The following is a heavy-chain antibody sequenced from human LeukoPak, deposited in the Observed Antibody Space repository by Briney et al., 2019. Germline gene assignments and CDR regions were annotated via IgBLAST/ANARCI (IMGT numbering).Heavy chain of an antibody. J-gene: IGHJ6*03. CDR1: GGSISSYY. Sequence: SETLSLTCTVSGGSISSYYWSWIRQPPGKGLEWIGYIYYSGSTNYNPSLKSRVTISVDTSKNQFSLKLSSVTAADTAVYYCARAVEYSSLDYYYYYYMDVWGKGTTVTVSS. CDR3: ARAVEYSSLDYYYYYYMDV. CDR2: IYYSGST. D-gene: IGHD6-6*01. V-gene: IGHV4-59*01.